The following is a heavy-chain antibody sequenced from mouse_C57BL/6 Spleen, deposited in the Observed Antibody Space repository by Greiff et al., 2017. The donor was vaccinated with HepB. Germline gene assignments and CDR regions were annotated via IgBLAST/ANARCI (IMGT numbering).Heavy chain of an antibody. Sequence: VQLQQPGAELVMPGASVKLSCKASGYTFTSYWMHWVKQRPGQGLEWIGEIDPSDSYTNYNQKFKGKSTLTVDKSSSTAYMQLSSLTSEDSAVYYCARRKVIPGYFDVWGTGTTVTVSS. V-gene: IGHV1-69*01. CDR1: GYTFTSYW. D-gene: IGHD1-3*01. CDR3: ARRKVIPGYFDV. CDR2: IDPSDSYT. J-gene: IGHJ1*03.